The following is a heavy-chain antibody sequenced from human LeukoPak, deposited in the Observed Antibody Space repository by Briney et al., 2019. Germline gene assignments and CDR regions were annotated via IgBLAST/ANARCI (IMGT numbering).Heavy chain of an antibody. CDR2: IYYSGST. V-gene: IGHV4-39*07. D-gene: IGHD3-3*01. Sequence: SETLSLTCTVSGGSISSSSYCWGWIRQPPGKGLEWIGSIYYSGSTYYNPSLKSRVTISVDTSKNQFSLKLSSVTAADTAVYYCARGSANWSGYTNNWFDPWGQGTLVTVSS. CDR1: GGSISSSSYC. J-gene: IGHJ5*02. CDR3: ARGSANWSGYTNNWFDP.